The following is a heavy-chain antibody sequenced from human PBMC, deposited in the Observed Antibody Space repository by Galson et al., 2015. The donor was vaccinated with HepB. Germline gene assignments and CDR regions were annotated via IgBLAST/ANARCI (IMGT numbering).Heavy chain of an antibody. J-gene: IGHJ6*03. V-gene: IGHV1-8*01. CDR1: GYTFTSYD. CDR2: MNPNSGNT. Sequence: SVKVSCKASGYTFTSYDINWVRQATGQGLEWMGWMNPNSGNTGYAQKFQGRVTMTRNTSISTAYMELSSLRSEDTAVYYCARLSRIAAAGYYYYYYMDVWGKGTTVTVSS. D-gene: IGHD6-13*01. CDR3: ARLSRIAAAGYYYYYYMDV.